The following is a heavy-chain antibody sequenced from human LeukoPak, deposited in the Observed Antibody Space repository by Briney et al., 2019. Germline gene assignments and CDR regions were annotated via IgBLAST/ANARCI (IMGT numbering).Heavy chain of an antibody. V-gene: IGHV1-2*02. J-gene: IGHJ4*02. Sequence: ASVKVSCKASGYTFTDSYIHWVRQAPGQGLEWMGWINPDSGGTSYAQKFQDRVTMIRDTSISTAYMELSSLRSDDTAVYYCARAAAAAMANYFDYWGQGALVTVAS. CDR1: GYTFTDSY. CDR3: ARAAAAAMANYFDY. D-gene: IGHD2-2*01. CDR2: INPDSGGT.